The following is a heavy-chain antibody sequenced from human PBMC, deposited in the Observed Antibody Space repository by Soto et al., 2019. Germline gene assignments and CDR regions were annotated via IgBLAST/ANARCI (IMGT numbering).Heavy chain of an antibody. D-gene: IGHD3-3*01. CDR1: GFTFSSYD. V-gene: IGHV3-13*01. CDR3: ARDRIRFYGMDV. Sequence: GGSLRLSCAASGFTFSSYDMHWVRQATGKGLEWVSAIGTAGDTYYPGSVKGRFTISRENAKNSLYLQMNSLRAEDTAVYYCARDRIRFYGMDVWGQGTTVTVSS. J-gene: IGHJ6*02. CDR2: IGTAGDT.